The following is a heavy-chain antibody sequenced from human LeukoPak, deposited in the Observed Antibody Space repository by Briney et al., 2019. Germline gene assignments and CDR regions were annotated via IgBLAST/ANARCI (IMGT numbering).Heavy chain of an antibody. Sequence: KSGGSLRLSCAASGFSFSDYYVIWIRQAPGRGLEYVSYISSHGSSIHYADSVKGRFTISRDNANNSLFLQMNSLRAEDTAVYYCARTGQYCSGGTCYSGQFDFWGQGTLVTASS. V-gene: IGHV3-11*01. J-gene: IGHJ4*02. D-gene: IGHD2-15*01. CDR2: ISSHGSSI. CDR1: GFSFSDYY. CDR3: ARTGQYCSGGTCYSGQFDF.